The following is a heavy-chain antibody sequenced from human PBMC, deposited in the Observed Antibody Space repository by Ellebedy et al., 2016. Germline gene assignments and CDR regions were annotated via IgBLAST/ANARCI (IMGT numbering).Heavy chain of an antibody. D-gene: IGHD3-22*01. CDR3: ARDVSLYSSSPSFDF. CDR1: GGSVDTYY. Sequence: GSLRLSXTVSGGSVDTYYWTWIRQSPGKGLEWIGYVFYGGSTKYNRYLRSRVTISLDTAKNQFSLRLTSVAAADTAVYFCARDVSLYSSSPSFDFWGQGMLVTVSS. CDR2: VFYGGST. J-gene: IGHJ4*02. V-gene: IGHV4-59*02.